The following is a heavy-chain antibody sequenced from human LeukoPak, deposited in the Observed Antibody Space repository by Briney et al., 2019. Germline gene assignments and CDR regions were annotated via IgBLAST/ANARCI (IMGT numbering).Heavy chain of an antibody. CDR1: GFTFSDYW. D-gene: IGHD4/OR15-4a*01. J-gene: IGHJ6*02. CDR3: ARYLTYYYYYGMDV. V-gene: IGHV3-66*02. Sequence: PGGSLRLSCAASGFTFSDYWMNWVRQAPGKGLEWVSVIYSGGSTYYADSVKGRFTISRDNSKNTLYLQMNSLRAEDTAVYYCARYLTYYYYYGMDVWGQGTTVTVSS. CDR2: IYSGGST.